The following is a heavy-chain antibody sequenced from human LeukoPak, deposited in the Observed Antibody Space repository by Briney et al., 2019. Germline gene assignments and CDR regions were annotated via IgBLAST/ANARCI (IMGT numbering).Heavy chain of an antibody. CDR3: ARDLTMRSYGLDY. D-gene: IGHD5-18*01. V-gene: IGHV3-48*04. Sequence: TGGSLRLSCAASGFTFSSYWMTWVRQAPGKGLEWVSYISSSGSTIYYADSVKGRFTISRDNAKNSLYLQMNSLRAEDTAVYSCARDLTMRSYGLDYWGQGTLVTVSS. CDR1: GFTFSSYW. J-gene: IGHJ4*02. CDR2: ISSSGSTI.